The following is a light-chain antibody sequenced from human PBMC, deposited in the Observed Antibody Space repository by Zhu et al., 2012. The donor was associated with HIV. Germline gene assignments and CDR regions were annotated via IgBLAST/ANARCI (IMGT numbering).Light chain of an antibody. CDR1: RSVSSF. J-gene: IGKJ4*01. CDR2: DSS. CDR3: QQRSNWPLT. Sequence: IVLTQSPATLSLSPGERATVSCRASRSVSSFLAWYQQKPGQAPRLLIYDSSKRAAGIPPRFSGSGSGTDFTLTISSLEPEDFALYYCQQRSNWPLTFGGETKVEIK. V-gene: IGKV3-11*01.